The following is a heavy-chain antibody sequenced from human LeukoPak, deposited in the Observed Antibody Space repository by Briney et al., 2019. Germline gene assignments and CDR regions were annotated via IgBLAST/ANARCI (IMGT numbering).Heavy chain of an antibody. CDR1: GYTFTDYY. CDR2: VDPEDGET. Sequence: ASVKVSCKVSGYTFTDYYMHWVPQAPGKGLEWMGLVDPEDGETIYAEKFQGRVTITADTSTDTAYMELSSLRSEDTAVYYCATSSTEQLVPFDYWGQGTLVTVSS. CDR3: ATSSTEQLVPFDY. D-gene: IGHD6-13*01. J-gene: IGHJ4*02. V-gene: IGHV1-69-2*01.